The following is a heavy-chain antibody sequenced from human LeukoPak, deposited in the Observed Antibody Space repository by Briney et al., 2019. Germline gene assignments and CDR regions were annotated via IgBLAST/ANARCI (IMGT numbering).Heavy chain of an antibody. CDR1: GYTFNTYG. J-gene: IGHJ4*02. D-gene: IGHD3-3*01. V-gene: IGHV1-18*01. Sequence: ASVKVSCKASGYTFNTYGITWVRQVPGQGLQWLGFISTLNGNTHYAQEVQDRVTMTTDTSSSTAYMELRSLTSDDTAIYYCAKDRFVGYKYGLMANWGQGTRVTVSS. CDR2: ISTLNGNT. CDR3: AKDRFVGYKYGLMAN.